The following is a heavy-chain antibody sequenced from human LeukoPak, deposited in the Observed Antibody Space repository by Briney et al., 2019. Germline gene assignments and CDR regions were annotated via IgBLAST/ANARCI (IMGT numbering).Heavy chain of an antibody. D-gene: IGHD3-22*01. V-gene: IGHV4-34*01. CDR1: GGSFSGYY. Sequence: ASETLSLTCAVYGGSFSGYYWSWIRQPPGKGLEWIGEINHSGSTNYNPSLKSRVTISVDTSKNQFSLKLSSVTAADTAVYYCARGPNYYDSSGYHYWGQGTLVTVSS. CDR2: INHSGST. J-gene: IGHJ4*02. CDR3: ARGPNYYDSSGYHY.